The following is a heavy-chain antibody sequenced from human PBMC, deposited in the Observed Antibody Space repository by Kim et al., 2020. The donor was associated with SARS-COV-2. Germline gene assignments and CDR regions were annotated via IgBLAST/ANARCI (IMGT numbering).Heavy chain of an antibody. Sequence: GGSLRLSCAASGFTFSNAWMSWVRQAPGKGLEWVGRIKSKTDGGTTDYAAPVKGRFTISRDDSKNTLYLQMNSLKTEDTAVYYCTTDPYCGGDCNPGDWFDPWGQGTLVTVSS. D-gene: IGHD2-21*02. CDR3: TTDPYCGGDCNPGDWFDP. CDR1: GFTFSNAW. J-gene: IGHJ5*02. V-gene: IGHV3-15*01. CDR2: IKSKTDGGTT.